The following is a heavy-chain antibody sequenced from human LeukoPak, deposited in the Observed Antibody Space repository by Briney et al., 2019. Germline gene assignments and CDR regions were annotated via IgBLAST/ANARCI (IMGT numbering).Heavy chain of an antibody. CDR3: ARDGGSSSGWYPGY. CDR2: ISTSSSYI. Sequence: PGGSLRLSCAASGFTFSSYSMNWVCQAPGKGLDLVSSISTSSSYIYYADSVKGRFTISRDNAKTSLYLQMNSLRADDTGVFYCARDGGSSSGWYPGYWGQGTLVTVSS. V-gene: IGHV3-21*01. D-gene: IGHD6-19*01. J-gene: IGHJ4*02. CDR1: GFTFSSYS.